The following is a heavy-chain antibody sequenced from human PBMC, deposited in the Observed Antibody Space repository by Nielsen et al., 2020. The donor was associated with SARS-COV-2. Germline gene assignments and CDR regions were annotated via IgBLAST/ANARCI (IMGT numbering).Heavy chain of an antibody. CDR2: ISYDGSNK. D-gene: IGHD6-19*01. V-gene: IGHV3-30*18. CDR1: GFTFSSYG. CDR3: AKGDSSGWYTADY. Sequence: GGSLRLSCAASGFTFSSYGMHWVRQAPGKGLEWVAVISYDGSNKYYADSVKGRFTISRDNSKNTLYLQMNSLRAEDTAVYYCAKGDSSGWYTADYWGQGTLVTVSS. J-gene: IGHJ4*02.